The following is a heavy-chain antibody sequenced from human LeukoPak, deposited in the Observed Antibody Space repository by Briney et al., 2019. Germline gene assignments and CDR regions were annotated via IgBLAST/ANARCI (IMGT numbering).Heavy chain of an antibody. D-gene: IGHD5-24*01. CDR1: GGSIISYY. CDR2: ISGSGSGGST. CDR3: AKSGYNRFDY. V-gene: IGHV3-23*01. J-gene: IGHJ4*02. Sequence: PSETLSLTCTVSGGSIISYYWSWVRQAPGKGLEWVSSISGSGSGGSTYYADSVKGRFTISRDNSKNTLYLQMNSLRAEDTAVYYCAKSGYNRFDYWGQGTLVTVSS.